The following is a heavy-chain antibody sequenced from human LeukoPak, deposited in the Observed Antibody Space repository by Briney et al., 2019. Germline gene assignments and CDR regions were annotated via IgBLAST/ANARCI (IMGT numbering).Heavy chain of an antibody. CDR1: GFTFSSYG. Sequence: GRSLRLSCAASGFTFSSYGMHWVRQAPGKGLEWVAVISYDGSNKYYADSVKGRFTISRDNSKNTLYLQMNSLRAEDTAVYYCANAGRLWELLQGAFDYWGQGTLVTVSS. D-gene: IGHD1-26*01. CDR3: ANAGRLWELLQGAFDY. V-gene: IGHV3-30*18. J-gene: IGHJ4*02. CDR2: ISYDGSNK.